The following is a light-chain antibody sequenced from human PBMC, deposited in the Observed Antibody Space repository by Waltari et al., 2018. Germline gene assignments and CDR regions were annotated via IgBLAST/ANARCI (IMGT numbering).Light chain of an antibody. V-gene: IGLV1-44*01. CDR3: AAWDDSLNGRV. CDR1: SPNIGSNT. J-gene: IGLJ3*02. Sequence: QSVLTQPPSASGPPGQRATISCSGSSPNIGSNTVNWYQQLPGTAPKLLIYSNNQWPSGVPDRFSGSKSGTSASLAISGLQSEDEADYYCAAWDDSLNGRVFGGGTKLTVL. CDR2: SNN.